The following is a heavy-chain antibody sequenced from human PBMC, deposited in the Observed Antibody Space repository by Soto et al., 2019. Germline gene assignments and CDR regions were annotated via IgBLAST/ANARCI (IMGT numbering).Heavy chain of an antibody. Sequence: EVQLLESGGGLVQPGGSLRLSCAASGFTFSSYAMIWVRQAPGKGLEWVSGISGSGGSTYYADSVKGRFTISRDNSKNTLYLQMNSLRAEDTAVYYCAKDRFGEYFYYGMDVWGQGTTVTVSS. CDR1: GFTFSSYA. D-gene: IGHD3-10*01. V-gene: IGHV3-23*01. CDR3: AKDRFGEYFYYGMDV. CDR2: ISGSGGST. J-gene: IGHJ6*02.